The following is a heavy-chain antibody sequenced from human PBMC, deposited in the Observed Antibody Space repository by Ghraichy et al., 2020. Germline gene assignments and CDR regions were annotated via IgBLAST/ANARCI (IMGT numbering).Heavy chain of an antibody. V-gene: IGHV4-34*01. J-gene: IGHJ4*02. D-gene: IGHD1-26*01. CDR2: INHGGHT. Sequence: SETLPLTCAVNGTSFSAYYWTWIRQPPGKGLEWIGEINHGGHTNYNPSLKSRVTISVEKSKNQFSLKLSSVTAADTAVYYCARVIVGPTNYFDHWGQGALVTVSS. CDR3: ARVIVGPTNYFDH. CDR1: GTSFSAYY.